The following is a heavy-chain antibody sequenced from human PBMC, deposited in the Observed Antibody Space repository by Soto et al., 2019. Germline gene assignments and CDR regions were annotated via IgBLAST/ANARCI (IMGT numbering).Heavy chain of an antibody. V-gene: IGHV1-69*01. CDR3: ARDSEMGYYGSGIWGYYYYGMDV. CDR1: GGTFSSYA. CDR2: IIPIFGTA. Sequence: QVQLVQSGAEVKKPGSSVKVSCKASGGTFSSYAISWVRQAPGQGLEWMGGIIPIFGTANYAQKFQGRVTITADESTSTAYMELSSLRSEDTAVYYCARDSEMGYYGSGIWGYYYYGMDVWGQGTTVTVSS. J-gene: IGHJ6*02. D-gene: IGHD3-10*01.